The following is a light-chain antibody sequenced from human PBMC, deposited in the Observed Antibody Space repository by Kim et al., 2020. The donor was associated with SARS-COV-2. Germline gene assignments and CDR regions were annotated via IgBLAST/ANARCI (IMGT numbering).Light chain of an antibody. Sequence: SASVGDRVTITCRASQGISSWLAWYQQKPGKAPELLIYDASSLQSGVPSRFSGSGSGTDFTLTISNLQPEDFATYYCHQTNNFPHTFGQGTKLQIK. CDR2: DAS. CDR1: QGISSW. V-gene: IGKV1-12*01. CDR3: HQTNNFPHT. J-gene: IGKJ2*01.